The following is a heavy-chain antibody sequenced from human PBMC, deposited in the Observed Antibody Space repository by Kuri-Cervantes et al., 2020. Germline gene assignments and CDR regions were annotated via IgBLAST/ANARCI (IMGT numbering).Heavy chain of an antibody. V-gene: IGHV3-23*01. CDR2: ISGSGGST. D-gene: IGHD3-3*01. CDR3: AQDSPDGYYFSDTTNYEYYFDY. J-gene: IGHJ4*02. Sequence: GGSLRLSCAASGFPLRNYGMSWVRQAPGKGLEWAAAISGSGGSTYYAGSVRGRFTISRDNSKNTLYLQLNSLRAEDTAVYFCAQDSPDGYYFSDTTNYEYYFDYWGQGTLVTVSS. CDR1: GFPLRNYG.